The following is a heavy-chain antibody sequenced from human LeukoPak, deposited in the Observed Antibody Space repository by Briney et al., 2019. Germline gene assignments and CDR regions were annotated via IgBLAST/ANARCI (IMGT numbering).Heavy chain of an antibody. J-gene: IGHJ4*02. CDR3: ARNVLPWFGGRIQPQKLDY. CDR1: GGSFSGYY. Sequence: PSETLSLTCAVYGGSFSGYYWSWIRQPPGKGLEWIGEINHSGSTNYNPSLKSRVTISVDTSKNQFSLKLSSVTAADTAVYYCARNVLPWFGGRIQPQKLDYWGQGTLVTVSS. CDR2: INHSGST. D-gene: IGHD3-10*01. V-gene: IGHV4-34*01.